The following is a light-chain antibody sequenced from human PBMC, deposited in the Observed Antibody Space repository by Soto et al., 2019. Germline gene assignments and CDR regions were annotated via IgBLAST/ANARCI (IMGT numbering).Light chain of an antibody. V-gene: IGLV1-51*01. CDR2: DSS. CDR1: SSNLGNNY. CDR3: GTWDYSLTSWV. J-gene: IGLJ3*02. Sequence: QSVLTQPPSVSAAPGETVTISCSGSSSNLGNNYVSWYQQLPGTAPKLLIYDSSKRRSGIPDRFSGSKSGTSATLGITGLQTGDEADYYCGTWDYSLTSWVFGGGTKVTVL.